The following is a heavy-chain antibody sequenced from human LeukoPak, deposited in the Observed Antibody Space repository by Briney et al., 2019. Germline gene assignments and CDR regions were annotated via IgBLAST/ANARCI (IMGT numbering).Heavy chain of an antibody. J-gene: IGHJ4*02. CDR2: IKQDGSEK. V-gene: IGHV3-7*01. CDR3: AKDTNYDILDY. D-gene: IGHD3-9*01. Sequence: GGSLRLSCAASGFTFSNYWMNWVRQAPGRGLEWVAIIKQDGSEKLYVDSVEGRFTISRDNSKNTLYLQMNSLRAEDTAVYYCAKDTNYDILDYWGQGTLVTVSS. CDR1: GFTFSNYW.